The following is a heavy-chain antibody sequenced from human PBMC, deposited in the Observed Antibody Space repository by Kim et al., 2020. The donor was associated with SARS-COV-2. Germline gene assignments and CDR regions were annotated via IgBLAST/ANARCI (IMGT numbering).Heavy chain of an antibody. CDR2: INTNTGNP. V-gene: IGHV7-4-1*02. J-gene: IGHJ5*02. D-gene: IGHD1-7*01. Sequence: ASVKVSCKASGYTFSQYAMNWVRQAPGQGLEWMGWINTNTGNPTYAQGFTGRFVFSLDTSVSTAYLQISSLKAEDTAVYYCARRAATTLWWFDPWGQGTLVTVPS. CDR3: ARRAATTLWWFDP. CDR1: GYTFSQYA.